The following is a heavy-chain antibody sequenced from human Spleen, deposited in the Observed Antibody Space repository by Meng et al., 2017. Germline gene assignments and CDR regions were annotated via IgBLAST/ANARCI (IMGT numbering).Heavy chain of an antibody. CDR3: ARVGDGYHADY. V-gene: IGHV3-33*01. CDR2: IWFDGSNE. D-gene: IGHD5-24*01. CDR1: GFTFSSYG. J-gene: IGHJ4*02. Sequence: QVQLVESGGGVVQPGRSLRLSCAASGFTFSSYGMYWVRQAPGKGLEWVEIIWFDGSNEDYADSVKGRFTVSRDNSKNTLYLQMNSLRADDTAVYYCARVGDGYHADYWGQGTLVTVSS.